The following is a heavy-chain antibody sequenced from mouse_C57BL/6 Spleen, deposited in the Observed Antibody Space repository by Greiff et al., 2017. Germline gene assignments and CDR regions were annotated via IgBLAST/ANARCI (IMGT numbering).Heavy chain of an antibody. D-gene: IGHD1-1*01. Sequence: DVKLQESGPGLVKPSQSLSLTCSVTGYSITSGYYWNWIRQFPGNKLEWMGYISYDGSNNYNPSLKNRISITRDTSKNQFFLKLNSVTTEDTATYYCARADGSRYFDVWGTGTTVTVSS. J-gene: IGHJ1*03. CDR3: ARADGSRYFDV. CDR1: GYSITSGYY. CDR2: ISYDGSN. V-gene: IGHV3-6*01.